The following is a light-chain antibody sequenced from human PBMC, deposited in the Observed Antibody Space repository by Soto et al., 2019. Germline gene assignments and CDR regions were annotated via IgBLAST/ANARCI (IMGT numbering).Light chain of an antibody. CDR1: QIVTSRY. J-gene: IGKJ1*01. Sequence: EIVLTQSPGTVSLSPGERATLSCRAIQIVTSRYLAWYQQKPGQAPRLLIYGASTRATGIPARFSGSGSGTEFTLTISSLQSEDFAVYYCQQYNNWPPGTFGQGTKVDI. CDR2: GAS. V-gene: IGKV3-15*01. CDR3: QQYNNWPPGT.